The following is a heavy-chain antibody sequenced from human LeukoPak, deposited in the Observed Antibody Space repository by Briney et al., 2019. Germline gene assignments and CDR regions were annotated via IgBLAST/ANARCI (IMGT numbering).Heavy chain of an antibody. CDR3: ALNPGRYYFDY. J-gene: IGHJ4*02. Sequence: GGSLRLSCAASGFTFSSYAMSWVRQAPGKGLEWVSSISSSSSYIYYADSVKGRFTISRDNAKNSLYLQMNSLRAEDTAVYYCALNPGRYYFDYWGQGTLVTVSS. V-gene: IGHV3-21*01. D-gene: IGHD1-26*01. CDR1: GFTFSSYA. CDR2: ISSSSSYI.